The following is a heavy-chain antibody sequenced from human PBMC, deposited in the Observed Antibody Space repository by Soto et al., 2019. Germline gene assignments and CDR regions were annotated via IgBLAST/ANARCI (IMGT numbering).Heavy chain of an antibody. CDR1: GFTFSSYW. Sequence: GGSLRLSCAASGFTFSSYWMSWVRQAPGKGLEWVANIKQDGSEKYYVDSVKGRFTISRDNAKNSLYLQMNSLRAEDTAVYYCARDGVGFTMVRGVFDYWGQGTLVTVSS. CDR3: ARDGVGFTMVRGVFDY. CDR2: IKQDGSEK. V-gene: IGHV3-7*01. D-gene: IGHD3-10*01. J-gene: IGHJ4*02.